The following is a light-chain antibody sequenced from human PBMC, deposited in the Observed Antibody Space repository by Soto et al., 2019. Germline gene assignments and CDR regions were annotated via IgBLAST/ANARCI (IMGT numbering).Light chain of an antibody. CDR1: RSNIGSNA. CDR2: NDN. V-gene: IGLV1-44*01. J-gene: IGLJ3*02. Sequence: QSVLTQPPSASGTPGQRVTISCSGSRSNIGSNAVSWYQQLPGTAPKLLIYNDNQRPSGVPDRFSASKSGTSASLAISGLQSEDEAEYHCAAWADSLNARGVFGGGTKLTVL. CDR3: AAWADSLNARGV.